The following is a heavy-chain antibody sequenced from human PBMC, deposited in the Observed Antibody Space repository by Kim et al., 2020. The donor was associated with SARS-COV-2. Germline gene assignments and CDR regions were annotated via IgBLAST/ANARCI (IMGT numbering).Heavy chain of an antibody. Sequence: SETLSLTCAVYGGSFSGYYWSWIRQPPGKGLEWIGEINHSGSTNYNPSLKSRVTISVDTSKNQFSLKLSSVTAADTAVYYCARGCAFYYGSGSYPHNWFDPWGQGTLVTVSS. D-gene: IGHD3-10*01. V-gene: IGHV4-34*01. J-gene: IGHJ5*02. CDR1: GGSFSGYY. CDR3: ARGCAFYYGSGSYPHNWFDP. CDR2: INHSGST.